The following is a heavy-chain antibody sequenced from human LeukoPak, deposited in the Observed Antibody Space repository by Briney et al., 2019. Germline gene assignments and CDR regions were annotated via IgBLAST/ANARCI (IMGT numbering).Heavy chain of an antibody. J-gene: IGHJ4*02. V-gene: IGHV3-21*01. CDR1: GFTFGSYS. CDR3: ARGRIMYYYDSSGSFDY. Sequence: GGSLRLSCAASGFTFGSYSMNWVRQAPGKGLEWVSSISSSSSYIYYADSVKGRFTISRDNAKNSLYLQMNSLRAEDTAVYYCARGRIMYYYDSSGSFDYWGQGTLVTVSS. CDR2: ISSSSSYI. D-gene: IGHD3-22*01.